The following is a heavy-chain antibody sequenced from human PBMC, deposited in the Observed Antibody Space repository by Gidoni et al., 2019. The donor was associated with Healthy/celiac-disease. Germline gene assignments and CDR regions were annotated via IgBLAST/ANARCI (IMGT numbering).Heavy chain of an antibody. V-gene: IGHV3-23*01. J-gene: IGHJ4*02. D-gene: IGHD3-22*01. Sequence: EVQLLESGGGLVQPGWSLSLSCAASGFTFSSYAMRWVRQAPGKVLEWVSAISGSGGSTYYADSVKGRFTISRDNSKNTLYLQMNSLRAEDTAVYYCAKDRAYYYDSSGYYYFDYWGQGTLVTVSS. CDR3: AKDRAYYYDSSGYYYFDY. CDR1: GFTFSSYA. CDR2: ISGSGGST.